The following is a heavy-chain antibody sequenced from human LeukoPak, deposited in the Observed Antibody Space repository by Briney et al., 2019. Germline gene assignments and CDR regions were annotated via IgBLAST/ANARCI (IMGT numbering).Heavy chain of an antibody. J-gene: IGHJ5*02. CDR1: GGTFNNSA. CDR3: ARDVHGDYGSGWFDP. CDR2: IMPLFGTA. D-gene: IGHD4-17*01. Sequence: SVKVSCKTSGGTFNNSANSWVRQAPGQGLEWLGGIMPLFGTAGYAQKFQGRVTITKDESTRTVYLELTSLTSDDTAVYYCARDVHGDYGSGWFDPWGQGTLVSVSS. V-gene: IGHV1-69*05.